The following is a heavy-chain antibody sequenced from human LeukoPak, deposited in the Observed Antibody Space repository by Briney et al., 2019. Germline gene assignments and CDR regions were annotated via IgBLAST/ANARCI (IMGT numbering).Heavy chain of an antibody. Sequence: PGGSLRLSCAASGFTFSSYGMHWVRQAPGKGLEWVAVISHDGSNKYYADSVKGRFTISRDNSKNTLYLQMNSLRAEDTAVYYCAKAMKLRIVVVVAANHWGQGTLVTVSS. J-gene: IGHJ4*02. CDR3: AKAMKLRIVVVVAANH. CDR2: ISHDGSNK. V-gene: IGHV3-30*18. CDR1: GFTFSSYG. D-gene: IGHD2-15*01.